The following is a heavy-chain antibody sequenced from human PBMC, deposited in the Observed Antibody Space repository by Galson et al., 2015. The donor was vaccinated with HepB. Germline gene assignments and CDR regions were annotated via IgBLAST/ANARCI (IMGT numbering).Heavy chain of an antibody. CDR2: ISSSSVFI. CDR1: GFALSSYS. D-gene: IGHD4-17*01. V-gene: IGHV3-21*01. Sequence: SLRLSCAASGFALSSYSMNWVRQAPGKGLEWVSSISSSSVFIYYADSVRGRFTISRDNAKNLVYLQMRSLRAEDTALYYCARDRYKDGDPQDFHYWGQGTLVTVSS. CDR3: ARDRYKDGDPQDFHY. J-gene: IGHJ4*02.